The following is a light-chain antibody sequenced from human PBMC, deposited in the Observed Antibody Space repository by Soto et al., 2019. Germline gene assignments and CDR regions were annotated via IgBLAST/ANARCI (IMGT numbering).Light chain of an antibody. CDR2: KDS. Sequence: SYELTHPPSVSLSPGHTARITCSGDALPKQYAYWYQQKPGQAPVLVIYKDSERPSGIPERFSGSSSGTTVTLTISGVQAEDEADYYCQSADSSGNYVFGTGTKVTVL. J-gene: IGLJ1*01. CDR3: QSADSSGNYV. V-gene: IGLV3-25*02. CDR1: ALPKQY.